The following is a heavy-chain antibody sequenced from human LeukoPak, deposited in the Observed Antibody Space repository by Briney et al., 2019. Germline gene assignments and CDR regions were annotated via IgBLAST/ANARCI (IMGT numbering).Heavy chain of an antibody. CDR1: GGSISSYF. CDR2: IYYSGST. V-gene: IGHV4-59*08. J-gene: IGHJ4*02. Sequence: SETLSLTCTVSGGSISSYFWSWIRQPPGKGLEWIGYIYYSGSTNSNPSPKRRGTISIDKSKTQFSLIMSTVTAADTAVYYCARGYYYFDYWGQGTLVTVSS. D-gene: IGHD2-15*01. CDR3: ARGYYYFDY.